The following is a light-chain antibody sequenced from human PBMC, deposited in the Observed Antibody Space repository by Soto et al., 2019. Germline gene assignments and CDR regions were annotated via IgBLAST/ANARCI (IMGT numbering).Light chain of an antibody. J-gene: IGLJ1*01. CDR3: SSYTSSTNYV. CDR1: NSDIGRYNY. V-gene: IGLV2-14*01. Sequence: QSALTQPASVSGSPGQSITISCAGTNSDIGRYNYVSWYQQHPGEAPKLLIYEVSNRPSGISHRFSGSKSGNTASLTISGLQAEDEADYYCSSYTSSTNYVFGTGTKLTVL. CDR2: EVS.